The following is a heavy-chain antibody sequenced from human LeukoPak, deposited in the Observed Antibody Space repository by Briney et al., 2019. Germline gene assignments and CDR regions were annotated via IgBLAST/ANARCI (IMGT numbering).Heavy chain of an antibody. CDR3: AETRPREFPAFDC. CDR1: GFTISSYY. V-gene: IGHV3-53*01. J-gene: IGHJ4*02. CDR2: IYSGGNN. Sequence: GGSLRLSCAASGFTISSYYMSWVRQAPGKGLEWVSFIYSGGNNNYCASVKGRFIVFSDTSKNTVYLQLSSLTADDTAVYYCAETRPREFPAFDCWGQGTLVTVSS. D-gene: IGHD3-10*01.